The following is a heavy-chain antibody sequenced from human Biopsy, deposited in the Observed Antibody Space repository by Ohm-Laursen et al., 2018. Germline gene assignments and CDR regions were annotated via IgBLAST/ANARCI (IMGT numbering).Heavy chain of an antibody. CDR3: AGDGKRGDCTTYFSWHFDL. J-gene: IGHJ2*01. V-gene: IGHV3-30*03. CDR1: GFTFGSYA. D-gene: IGHD2-21*02. Sequence: SLELLWAASGFTFGSYAMRWVRQAPGKGLEWLAVVTISVSCEYYADSLQGRFTICRGNPKNTVDLQMNTLRAEDAAVYFCAGDGKRGDCTTYFSWHFDLWGRGTLVTVSS. CDR2: VTISVSCE.